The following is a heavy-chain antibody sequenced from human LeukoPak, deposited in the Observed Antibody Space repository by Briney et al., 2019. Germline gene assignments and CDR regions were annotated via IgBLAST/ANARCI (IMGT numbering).Heavy chain of an antibody. CDR3: AKGTMVRGVISGLDY. CDR2: ISWNSGSI. V-gene: IGHV3-9*03. D-gene: IGHD3-10*01. J-gene: IGHJ4*02. CDR1: GFTFDDYA. Sequence: GGSLRLSCAASGFTFDDYAMHWVRQAPGKGLEWVSGISWNSGSIGYADSVKGRFTISRDNAKNSLNLQMNSLRAEDMALYYCAKGTMVRGVISGLDYWGQGTLVTVSS.